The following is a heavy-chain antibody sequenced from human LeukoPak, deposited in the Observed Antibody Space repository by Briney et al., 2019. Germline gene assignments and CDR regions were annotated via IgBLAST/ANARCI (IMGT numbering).Heavy chain of an antibody. D-gene: IGHD6-19*01. V-gene: IGHV1-69*13. CDR3: ARAAMGSGYSSGWSTTGHFQH. CDR2: IIPIFGTA. CDR1: GGTFSSYA. Sequence: SVKVSCKASGGTFSSYAISWVRQAPGQGLEWMGGIIPIFGTANYAQKFQGRVTITADESTSTAYMELSSLRSEDTAVYYCARAAMGSGYSSGWSTTGHFQHWGQGTLVTVSS. J-gene: IGHJ1*01.